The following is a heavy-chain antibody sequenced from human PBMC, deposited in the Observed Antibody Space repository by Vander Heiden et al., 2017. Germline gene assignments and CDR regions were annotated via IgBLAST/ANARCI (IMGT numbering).Heavy chain of an antibody. V-gene: IGHV1-46*01. Sequence: QVQLVQSGAEVKKPGASVKVSCKASGYTFPSYSMHWVRQAPGQGLEWMGIINPSGGSTSYAQKFQGRVTMTRDTSTSTVYMKLSSLRSEDTAVYYCASTGGIVVVMGYYYYGMDVWGQGTTVTVSS. D-gene: IGHD3-22*01. CDR3: ASTGGIVVVMGYYYYGMDV. CDR2: INPSGGST. CDR1: GYTFPSYS. J-gene: IGHJ6*02.